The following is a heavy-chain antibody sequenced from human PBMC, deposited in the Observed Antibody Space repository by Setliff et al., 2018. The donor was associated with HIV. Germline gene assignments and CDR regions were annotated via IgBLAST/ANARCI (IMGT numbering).Heavy chain of an antibody. CDR3: ARDLTSNSNCFEP. CDR1: GGSFSGYY. Sequence: SETLSLTCAVYGGSFSGYYWSWIRQPPGKGLEWIGYVYYTGKTYYNPSLESRISMSVDTSKNQFSLKLTSVTAADTAIYYCARDLTSNSNCFEPWGQGTQVTVSS. V-gene: IGHV4-34*09. D-gene: IGHD4-4*01. CDR2: VYYTGKT. J-gene: IGHJ5*02.